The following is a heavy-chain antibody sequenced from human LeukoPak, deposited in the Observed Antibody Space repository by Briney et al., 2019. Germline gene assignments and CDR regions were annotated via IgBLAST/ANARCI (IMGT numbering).Heavy chain of an antibody. D-gene: IGHD6-13*01. CDR2: INAGNGNT. CDR3: AREGVAATGLDY. J-gene: IGHJ4*02. CDR1: GYTFTSYA. V-gene: IGHV1-3*01. Sequence: EASVKVSCKASGYTFTSYAMHWVRQAPGQRLEWMGWINAGNGNTKYSQKFQGRVTMTRDTSTVYMELSSLRSEDTAVYYCAREGVAATGLDYWGQGTLVTVSS.